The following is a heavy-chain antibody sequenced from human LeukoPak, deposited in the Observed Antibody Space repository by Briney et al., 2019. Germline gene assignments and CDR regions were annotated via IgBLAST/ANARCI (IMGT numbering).Heavy chain of an antibody. CDR2: IKEDGNER. Sequence: GGSLRLSCAASGFTFSTYFMRWVRQAPGKGLEWVATIKEDGNERYYVDSVEGRFTTSRDNAKNSLYLQMNSLRAEDTAVYYCARGALGTFDIWGQGTMVTISS. J-gene: IGHJ3*02. D-gene: IGHD7-27*01. CDR1: GFTFSTYF. CDR3: ARGALGTFDI. V-gene: IGHV3-7*05.